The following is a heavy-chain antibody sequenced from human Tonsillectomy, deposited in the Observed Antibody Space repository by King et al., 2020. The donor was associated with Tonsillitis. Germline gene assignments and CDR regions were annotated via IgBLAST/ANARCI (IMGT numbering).Heavy chain of an antibody. Sequence: PLQESGPGLVKPSQTLSLTCTVSGGSLSSGRNYWNWIRQPAGKGLEWIGRIYTSGSTNYNPSLQSRVTLSVDTSKNQFSLKLSSVTAADTAVYYCARDQVDCSGTSCYTGAFDIWGLGTIVTVSS. CDR1: GGSLSSGRNY. CDR2: IYTSGST. D-gene: IGHD2-2*02. V-gene: IGHV4-61*02. J-gene: IGHJ3*02. CDR3: ARDQVDCSGTSCYTGAFDI.